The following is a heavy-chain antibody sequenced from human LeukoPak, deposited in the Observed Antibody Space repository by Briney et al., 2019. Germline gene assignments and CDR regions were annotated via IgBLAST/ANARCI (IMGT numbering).Heavy chain of an antibody. V-gene: IGHV4-4*02. J-gene: IGHJ4*02. CDR2: IYHSGST. CDR1: GGSISNTNW. CDR3: ATVGRITARNFDS. Sequence: TTSETLSLTCAVSGGSISNTNWWSWVRQPPGKGLEWIGEIYHSGSTNYNPSLKSRVTMSLDKSKNQFSLKLTSVTAADTAVYYCATVGRITARNFDSWGQGALVTVSS. D-gene: IGHD6-6*01.